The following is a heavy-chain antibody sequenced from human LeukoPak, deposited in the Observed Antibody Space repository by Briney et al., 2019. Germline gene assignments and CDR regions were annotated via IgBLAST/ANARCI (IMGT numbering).Heavy chain of an antibody. D-gene: IGHD6-6*01. Sequence: SETLSLTCTVSGGSISSSSYYWGWIRQPPGKGLERIGSIYYSGSTYYNPSLKSRVTISVDTSKNQFSLKLSSVTAADTAVYYCARIAYSSSTDYWGQGTLVTVSS. CDR2: IYYSGST. V-gene: IGHV4-39*07. J-gene: IGHJ4*02. CDR1: GGSISSSSYY. CDR3: ARIAYSSSTDY.